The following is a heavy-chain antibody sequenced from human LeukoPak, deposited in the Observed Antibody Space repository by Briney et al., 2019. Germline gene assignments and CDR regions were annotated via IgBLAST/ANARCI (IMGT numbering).Heavy chain of an antibody. CDR1: GFTFSNNG. J-gene: IGHJ4*02. CDR2: ISYDESTR. CDR3: AKELNDS. Sequence: GGPLRLSCAASGFTFSNNGMHWCRQAPGKGLARMAVISYDESTRSYTASLQGRFTISREHSKNTLYLQMNSLRAEDTAVYYCAKELNDSRGEGALVTVSS. V-gene: IGHV3-30*18.